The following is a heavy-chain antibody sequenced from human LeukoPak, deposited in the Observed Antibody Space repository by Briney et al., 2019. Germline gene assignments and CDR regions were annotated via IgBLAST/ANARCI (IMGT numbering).Heavy chain of an antibody. CDR2: ISTSGGNT. CDR3: ATTKQARRYFDY. V-gene: IGHV3-23*01. Sequence: GGSLRLSCAGSGFTFSSNALSWVRQAPGKGLEWVSPISTSGGNTYYADSVRGRFTISRDNSKNTLYLQMNTLRAEDTAVYYCATTKQARRYFDYWGQGTLVTVSS. CDR1: GFTFSSNA. D-gene: IGHD1-1*01. J-gene: IGHJ4*02.